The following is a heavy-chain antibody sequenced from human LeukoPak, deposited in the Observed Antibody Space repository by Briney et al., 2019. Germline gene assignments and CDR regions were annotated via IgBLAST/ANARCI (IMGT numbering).Heavy chain of an antibody. Sequence: GGSLKLSCAASGFTFTTYGMHWVRHAPGKGPGWVSRIMSDGRSTYADSVKGRFTISRDNSKNTLYLQMNSLRAEDTAVYYCARGGRYFLNYFDYWGQGTLVTVSS. V-gene: IGHV3-74*01. CDR3: ARGGRYFLNYFDY. D-gene: IGHD3-9*01. J-gene: IGHJ4*02. CDR2: IMSDGRST. CDR1: GFTFTTYG.